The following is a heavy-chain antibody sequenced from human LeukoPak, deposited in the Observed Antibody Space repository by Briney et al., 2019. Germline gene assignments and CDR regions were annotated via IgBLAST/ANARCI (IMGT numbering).Heavy chain of an antibody. CDR2: ISYDGSNK. Sequence: GGSLRLSCAASGFTFSSYGMHWVRQAPGKGLEWVAVISYDGSNKYYADPVKGRFTISRDNSKNTLYLQMNSLRAEDTAVYYCAKDLASITMIPLHYYYYGMDVWGQGTTVTVSS. D-gene: IGHD3-22*01. CDR3: AKDLASITMIPLHYYYYGMDV. V-gene: IGHV3-30*18. CDR1: GFTFSSYG. J-gene: IGHJ6*02.